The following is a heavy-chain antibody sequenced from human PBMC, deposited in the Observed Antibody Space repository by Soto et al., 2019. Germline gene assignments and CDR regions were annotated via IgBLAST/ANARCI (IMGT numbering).Heavy chain of an antibody. V-gene: IGHV4-61*01. CDR3: ARALYGGNPFDY. J-gene: IGHJ4*02. CDR2: IYYSGST. Sequence: QVQLQESGLGLVKPSETLSLTCTVSGGSVSSGSYYWSWIRQPPGKGLEWIGYIYYSGSTNYNPSLKSRVTISVDTSKNQFSLKLSSVTAADTAVYYCARALYGGNPFDYWGQGTLVTVSS. CDR1: GGSVSSGSYY. D-gene: IGHD2-15*01.